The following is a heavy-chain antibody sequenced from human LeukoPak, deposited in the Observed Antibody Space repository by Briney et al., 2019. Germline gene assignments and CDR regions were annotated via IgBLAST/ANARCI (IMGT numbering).Heavy chain of an antibody. Sequence: PGGSLRLSCAASGFTFSSYEMNWVRQAPGKGLEGVSYISISGSTIYYADSVKGRFTISRDNAKNSLYLQMNSLRAEDTALYYCARGYSYGIGAPYYYYYYMDVWGKGTTVTVSS. J-gene: IGHJ6*03. CDR1: GFTFSSYE. CDR3: ARGYSYGIGAPYYYYYYMDV. D-gene: IGHD5-18*01. CDR2: ISISGSTI. V-gene: IGHV3-48*03.